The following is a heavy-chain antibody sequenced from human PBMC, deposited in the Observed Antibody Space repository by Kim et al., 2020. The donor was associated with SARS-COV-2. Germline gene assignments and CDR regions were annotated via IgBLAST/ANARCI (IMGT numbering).Heavy chain of an antibody. J-gene: IGHJ6*02. CDR2: ISSSGSTI. Sequence: GGSLRLSCAASGFTFSDYYMSWIRQAPGKGLEWVSYISSSGSTIYYADSVKGRFTISRDNAKNSLYLQMNSLRAEDTAVYYCARDDVVVVAATNYYYGMDVWGQGTTVTVSS. CDR1: GFTFSDYY. D-gene: IGHD2-15*01. CDR3: ARDDVVVVAATNYYYGMDV. V-gene: IGHV3-11*01.